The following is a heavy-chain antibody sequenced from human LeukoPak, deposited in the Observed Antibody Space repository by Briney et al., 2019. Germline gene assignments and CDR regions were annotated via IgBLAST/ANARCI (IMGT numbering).Heavy chain of an antibody. CDR1: GFTFTTHG. D-gene: IGHD5/OR15-5a*01. J-gene: IGHJ4*02. CDR3: ACGVYGYFAFDY. Sequence: GGSLRLSSAATGFTFTTHGMGWVRQAPGKGLEWVSHISTGRSIMNYADSVKGRFTISRDNGKNSVYLQMNSLKDEDTAVYYCACGVYGYFAFDYWGQGTLVRVSS. CDR2: ISTGRSIM. V-gene: IGHV3-48*02.